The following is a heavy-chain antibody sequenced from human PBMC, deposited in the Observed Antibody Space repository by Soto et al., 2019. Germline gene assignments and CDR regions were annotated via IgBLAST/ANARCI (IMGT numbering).Heavy chain of an antibody. CDR1: GYTFTSYY. V-gene: IGHV1-46*01. D-gene: IGHD3-22*01. CDR2: INPSGGST. J-gene: IGHJ4*02. CDR3: ARELYYYDSSGILYYFDY. Sequence: ASVKVSCKASGYTFTSYYMHWVRQAPGQGLEWMGIINPSGGSTSYAQKFQGRVTMTRDTSTSTVYMELSSLRSEDTAVYYCARELYYYDSSGILYYFDYWGQGTLVTVSS.